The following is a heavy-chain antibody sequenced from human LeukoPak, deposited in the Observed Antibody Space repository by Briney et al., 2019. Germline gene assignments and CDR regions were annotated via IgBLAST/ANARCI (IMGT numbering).Heavy chain of an antibody. D-gene: IGHD6-19*01. CDR3: ASLVDIAVAGKTDY. CDR2: INPNSGGT. V-gene: IGHV1-2*02. J-gene: IGHJ4*02. CDR1: GYTFTGYY. Sequence: ASVKVSCKASGYTFTGYYMHWVRQAPGQGLEWTGWINPNSGGTNYAQKFQGRVTMTRDTSISTAYMELSRLRSDDTAVYYCASLVDIAVAGKTDYWGQGTLVTVSS.